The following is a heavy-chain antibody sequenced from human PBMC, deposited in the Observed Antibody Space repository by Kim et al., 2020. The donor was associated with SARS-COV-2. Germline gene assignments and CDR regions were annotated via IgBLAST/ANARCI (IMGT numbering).Heavy chain of an antibody. Sequence: YDQKLQGRVTMTTDTSTSTAYMELRSLRSDDTAVYYCAYSGYDLKVYFDYWGQGTLVTVSS. V-gene: IGHV1-18*01. CDR3: AYSGYDLKVYFDY. J-gene: IGHJ4*02. D-gene: IGHD5-12*01.